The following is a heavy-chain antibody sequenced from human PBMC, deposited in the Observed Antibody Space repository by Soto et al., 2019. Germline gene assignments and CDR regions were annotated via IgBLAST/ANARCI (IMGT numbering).Heavy chain of an antibody. J-gene: IGHJ4*02. D-gene: IGHD6-19*01. V-gene: IGHV3-23*01. CDR1: GWNVSSSG. CDR3: ANIAGAAKGY. Sequence: SDEACGWNVSSSGLSWVRQAPGKGLEWVSAISGSGGSTYYADSVKGRFTISRDNSKNTLYLQMNSLRAEDTAVYYCANIAGAAKGYWGQGTLVTVSS. CDR2: ISGSGGST.